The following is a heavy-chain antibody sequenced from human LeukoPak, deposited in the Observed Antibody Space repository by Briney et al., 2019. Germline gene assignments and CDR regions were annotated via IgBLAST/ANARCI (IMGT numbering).Heavy chain of an antibody. V-gene: IGHV4-30-2*01. J-gene: IGHJ3*02. CDR2: IYHSGST. CDR1: GGSISSGDYY. CDR3: ATGISHDAFDI. Sequence: SETLSLTCTVSGGSISSGDYYWSWIRQPPGKGLEWIGYIYHSGSTYYNPSLKSRVTISVDRSKNQFSLKLSSVTAADTAVYYCATGISHDAFDIWAKGQWSPSLQ. D-gene: IGHD2-15*01.